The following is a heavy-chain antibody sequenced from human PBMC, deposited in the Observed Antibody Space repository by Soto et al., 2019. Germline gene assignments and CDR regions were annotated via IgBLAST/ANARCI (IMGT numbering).Heavy chain of an antibody. J-gene: IGHJ4*02. D-gene: IGHD3-22*01. V-gene: IGHV4-30-2*01. CDR1: GGSLSSGAYY. Sequence: SETLSLTCTVSGGSLSSGAYYWSWIRQHPGKGLEWIGYIYHTGTAYYSPSLKSRVTISVDTSKNQFSLKLTSATAADTAVYYCARDRRSYYSDGSGLDFWGQGTLVTVSS. CDR2: IYHTGTA. CDR3: ARDRRSYYSDGSGLDF.